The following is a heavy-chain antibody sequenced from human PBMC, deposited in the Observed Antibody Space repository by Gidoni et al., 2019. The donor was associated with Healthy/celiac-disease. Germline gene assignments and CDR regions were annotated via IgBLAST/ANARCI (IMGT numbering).Heavy chain of an antibody. CDR1: GFTFSSYA. J-gene: IGHJ6*03. D-gene: IGHD2-2*01. CDR3: AKGDCSSTSCYYYYYYYMDV. CDR2: IRGSGGST. Sequence: EVQLLESGGGLVQPGGSMSLCCAASGFTFSSYAMTWVRQAPGKGLEWFSAIRGSGGSTYYADSVKGRFTISRDNSKNTLYLQMNSLRAEDTAVYYCAKGDCSSTSCYYYYYYYMDVWGKGTTVTVSS. V-gene: IGHV3-23*01.